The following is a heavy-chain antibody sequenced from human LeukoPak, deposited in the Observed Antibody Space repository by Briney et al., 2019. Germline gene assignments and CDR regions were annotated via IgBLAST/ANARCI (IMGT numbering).Heavy chain of an antibody. V-gene: IGHV3-21*01. Sequence: PGGSLRLSCAASGFTFSSYSMNWVRQAPGKGLEWVSSISSSSSYIYYADSVKGRFTISRDNAKNSLYLQMTVLRVEDTALYYCARDRWQQLVSPLEWGQGTLVTVSS. J-gene: IGHJ4*02. CDR2: ISSSSSYI. D-gene: IGHD6-13*01. CDR3: ARDRWQQLVSPLE. CDR1: GFTFSSYS.